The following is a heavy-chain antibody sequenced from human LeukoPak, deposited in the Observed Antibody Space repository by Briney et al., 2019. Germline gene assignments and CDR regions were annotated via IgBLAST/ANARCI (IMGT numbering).Heavy chain of an antibody. V-gene: IGHV4-30-4*02. CDR1: GGSISSGDYY. D-gene: IGHD3-22*01. CDR2: IYYSGST. J-gene: IGHJ4*02. Sequence: KASETLSLTCTVSGGSISSGDYYWTWIRQPPGKGLEWIGYIYYSGSTYYNPSLKSRVTISVDPSKNQFSLKLSSVTAADTAVYYCARVITAGEIDSWGQGTLVTVSS. CDR3: ARVITAGEIDS.